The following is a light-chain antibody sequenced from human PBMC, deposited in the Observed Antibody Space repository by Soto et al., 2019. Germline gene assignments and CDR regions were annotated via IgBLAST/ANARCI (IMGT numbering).Light chain of an antibody. CDR3: SSYAGSSTLVV. V-gene: IGLV2-23*03. CDR1: SSDVGSYNL. Sequence: QSVLTQPASVSGSPGQSITISCTGTSSDVGSYNLVSEYQQHPGKAPKLMIYDGSKRPSGVSNRFSGSKSGNTASLTISGLQAEDEADYYCSSYAGSSTLVVFGGGTKLTVL. J-gene: IGLJ2*01. CDR2: DGS.